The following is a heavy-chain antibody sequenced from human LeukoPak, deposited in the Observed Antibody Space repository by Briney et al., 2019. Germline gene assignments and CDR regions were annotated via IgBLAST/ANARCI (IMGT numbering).Heavy chain of an antibody. V-gene: IGHV3-20*04. CDR3: TMKFSGDYYYMDV. D-gene: IGHD3-10*01. CDR1: GFSIGDYG. CDR2: ITWNGGST. J-gene: IGHJ6*03. Sequence: GGSLRLSCAASGFSIGDYGMSWVRQTPEKGLEWVSGITWNGGSTGYADSVKGRVTISRDNAMNSLYLQMNSLGAEDTALYYCTMKFSGDYYYMDVWGKGTTVTVSS.